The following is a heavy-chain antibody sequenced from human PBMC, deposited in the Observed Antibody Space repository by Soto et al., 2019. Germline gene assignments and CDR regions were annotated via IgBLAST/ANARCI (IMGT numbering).Heavy chain of an antibody. Sequence: QVQLVQSGAEVKKPGASVKVSCKASGYTFTNYGINWVRQAPGQGLEWLGWVSAYNGERRYAQRVQARVIMTTDTSTTTAYMELRSLRSDVTAVYSCSRGTSIPASGDYWGQGTLVTVSS. CDR1: GYTFTNYG. D-gene: IGHD6-6*01. V-gene: IGHV1-18*01. J-gene: IGHJ4*01. CDR2: VSAYNGER. CDR3: SRGTSIPASGDY.